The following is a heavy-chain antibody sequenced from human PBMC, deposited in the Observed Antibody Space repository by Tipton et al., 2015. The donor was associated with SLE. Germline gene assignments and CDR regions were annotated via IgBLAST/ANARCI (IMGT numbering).Heavy chain of an antibody. D-gene: IGHD2-8*02. CDR3: ARGYCSGDVCFGRGYFDY. V-gene: IGHV4-34*01. CDR2: INHSGGI. CDR1: GGSFSGYY. J-gene: IGHJ4*02. Sequence: TLSLTCTVYGGSFSGYYWTWIRQPPGKGLEWIGEINHSGGIKYNPSLKSRVAISVDTSKNQFSLKLSSVTAADTAVYYCARGYCSGDVCFGRGYFDYWGQGTQVTVSS.